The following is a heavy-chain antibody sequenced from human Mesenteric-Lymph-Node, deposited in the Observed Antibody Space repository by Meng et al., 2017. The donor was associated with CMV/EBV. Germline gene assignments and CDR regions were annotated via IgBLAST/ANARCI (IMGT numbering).Heavy chain of an antibody. CDR1: GFTFSSYA. J-gene: IGHJ6*02. CDR2: ISGSGGST. D-gene: IGHD2-2*01. V-gene: IGHV3-23*01. Sequence: GESLKISCAASGFTFSSYAMSWVRQAPGKGLEWVSAISGSGGSTYYADSVKGRFTISRDNSKNTLYLQMSSLRAEDTAVYYCAKTQLYCSSTSCSPNYGLDVWGQGTTVTVSS. CDR3: AKTQLYCSSTSCSPNYGLDV.